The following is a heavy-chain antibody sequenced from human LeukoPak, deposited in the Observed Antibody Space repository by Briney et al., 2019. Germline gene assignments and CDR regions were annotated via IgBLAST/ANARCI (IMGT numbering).Heavy chain of an antibody. CDR2: ISAYNGNT. D-gene: IGHD1-1*01. CDR3: ARDEYNWNDRSYYYHGMDV. Sequence: ASVKVSCKASGYTFTSYGISWVRQAPGQGLEWMGWISAYNGNTNYAQKVQGRVTMTTDTSTSTAYMELRSLRSDDAAVYYCARDEYNWNDRSYYYHGMDVWGQGTTVTVSS. V-gene: IGHV1-18*01. CDR1: GYTFTSYG. J-gene: IGHJ6*02.